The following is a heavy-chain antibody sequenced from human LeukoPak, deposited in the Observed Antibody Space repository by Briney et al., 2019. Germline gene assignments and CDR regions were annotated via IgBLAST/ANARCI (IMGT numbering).Heavy chain of an antibody. Sequence: SETLSLTCTVSGYSISSGYFWGWIRQPPGKGLECIGTIYHSGSTYYNPSLKSRVTISVDTSKNQFSLKLSSVTAADTAVYYCARVRFGVQDAFDIWGQGTMVTVSS. CDR1: GYSISSGYF. D-gene: IGHD3-10*01. CDR2: IYHSGST. V-gene: IGHV4-38-2*02. CDR3: ARVRFGVQDAFDI. J-gene: IGHJ3*02.